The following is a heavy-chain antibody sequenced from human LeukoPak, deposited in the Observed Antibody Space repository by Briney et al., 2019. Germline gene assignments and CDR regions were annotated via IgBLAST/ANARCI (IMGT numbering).Heavy chain of an antibody. CDR3: ARRITMVRGVITDAFDI. CDR1: GGSISSGDYY. Sequence: SETLSLTCTVSGGSISSGDYYWSWIRQPPGKGLEWIGYIYYSGSTYYNPSLKSRVTISVDTSKNQFSLKLSSVTAAGTAVYYCARRITMVRGVITDAFDIWGQGTMVTVSS. V-gene: IGHV4-30-4*01. CDR2: IYYSGST. J-gene: IGHJ3*02. D-gene: IGHD3-10*01.